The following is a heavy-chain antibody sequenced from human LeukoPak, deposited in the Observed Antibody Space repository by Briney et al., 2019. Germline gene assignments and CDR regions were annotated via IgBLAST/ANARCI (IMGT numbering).Heavy chain of an antibody. CDR1: GFSFSTYA. Sequence: GGSLRLSCAASGFSFSTYAMAWVRRAPGKGLEWVSAISDSGTNTYYADSVRGRFTVSRDNSKNTLYLQMNSLRGEDTAVYYCAKDSGSFDYWGQGTLVTVSS. J-gene: IGHJ4*02. V-gene: IGHV3-23*01. CDR2: ISDSGTNT. D-gene: IGHD1-26*01. CDR3: AKDSGSFDY.